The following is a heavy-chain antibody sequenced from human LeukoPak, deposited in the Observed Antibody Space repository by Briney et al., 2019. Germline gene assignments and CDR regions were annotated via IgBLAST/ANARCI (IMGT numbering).Heavy chain of an antibody. J-gene: IGHJ2*01. CDR1: GGSISSYY. CDR3: ARVEVVVVAATRYWYFDL. CDR2: IYYSGST. D-gene: IGHD2-15*01. Sequence: SETLSLTCTVSGGSISSYYWSWLRQPPGKGLEWLGYIYYSGSTNYNPSLKSRVTISVDTSKNQFSLKLSSVTAADTAVYYCARVEVVVVAATRYWYFDLWGRGTLVTVSS. V-gene: IGHV4-59*01.